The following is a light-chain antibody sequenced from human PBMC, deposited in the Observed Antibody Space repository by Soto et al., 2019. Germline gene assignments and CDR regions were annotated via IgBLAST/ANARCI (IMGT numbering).Light chain of an antibody. J-gene: IGKJ1*01. CDR3: QQYNDWPRT. CDR1: QTINNN. Sequence: ETVMTQSPATLSLSPGERATLSCRASQTINNNLVWYQQRPGQAPRLLIYGASSMATGIPVRFSGSGSGTEFTLTITSLQSEDFAVYYCQQYNDWPRTFGQGTKVEIK. CDR2: GAS. V-gene: IGKV3-15*01.